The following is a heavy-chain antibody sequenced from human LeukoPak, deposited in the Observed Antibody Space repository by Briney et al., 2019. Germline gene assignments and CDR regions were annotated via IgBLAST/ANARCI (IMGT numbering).Heavy chain of an antibody. CDR2: ISPHSGDV. CDR3: DY. J-gene: IGHJ4*02. V-gene: IGHV1-2*02. CDR1: GYSFTANY. Sequence: ASVKVSCKASGYSFTANYIHWVRQAPGQGLEWMGWISPHSGDVRSAQKFQGRVTMTSDTSITTAYYCARDEDPYCNFGSCYDYWGQGTQVTVSS. D-gene: IGHD2-15*01.